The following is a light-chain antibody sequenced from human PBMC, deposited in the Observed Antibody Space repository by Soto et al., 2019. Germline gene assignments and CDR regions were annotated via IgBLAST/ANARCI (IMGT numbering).Light chain of an antibody. CDR1: SSDIGNYKY. CDR3: FSYTSSGTYV. J-gene: IGLJ1*01. V-gene: IGLV2-14*01. Sequence: QSVLTQPASVSGSPGQSITISCSGTSSDIGNYKYVSWYQQHTGKAPKHMIYEVSNRPAGVSNRFSGSKSGNTASLTISGRQAEDETDYYCFSYTSSGTYVFGTGTKVTVL. CDR2: EVS.